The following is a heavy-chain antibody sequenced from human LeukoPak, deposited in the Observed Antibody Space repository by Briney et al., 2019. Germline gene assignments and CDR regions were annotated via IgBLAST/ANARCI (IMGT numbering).Heavy chain of an antibody. D-gene: IGHD1-26*01. J-gene: IGHJ4*02. Sequence: SETLSLTCTVSGGSISSYYWSWLRQPPGRGLEWIGYIYYSGSTNYNPSLKSRVTISVDTSKNQFSLKLSSVTAADTAVYYCARAGEPEQVDYWGQGTLVTVSS. CDR1: GGSISSYY. CDR2: IYYSGST. CDR3: ARAGEPEQVDY. V-gene: IGHV4-59*01.